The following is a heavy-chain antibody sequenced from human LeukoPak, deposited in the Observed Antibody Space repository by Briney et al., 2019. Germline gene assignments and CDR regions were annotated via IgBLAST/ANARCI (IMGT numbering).Heavy chain of an antibody. D-gene: IGHD3-10*01. CDR3: ARGEAGLGITINY. J-gene: IGHJ4*02. Sequence: ASVKVSCKASRYTFTGYYMHWVRQAPGQGLEWMGWINPNSGGTNYAQKFQGRVTMTRDTSISTAYMELSSLRSEDTAVYYCARGEAGLGITINYWGQGTLVTVSS. V-gene: IGHV1-2*02. CDR2: INPNSGGT. CDR1: RYTFTGYY.